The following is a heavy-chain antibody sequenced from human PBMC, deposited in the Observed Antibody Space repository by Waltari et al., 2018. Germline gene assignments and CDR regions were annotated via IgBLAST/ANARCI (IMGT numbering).Heavy chain of an antibody. CDR1: GGSISSSSYY. CDR3: ARLKVAVAGVAPGIDY. CDR2: IYYSGST. D-gene: IGHD6-19*01. Sequence: QLQLQESGPGLVKPSETLSLTCTVSGGSISSSSYYWGWIRQPPGKGLEWIGSIYYSGSTYYNPSLKSRVTISVDTSKNQFSLKLSSVTAADTAVYYCARLKVAVAGVAPGIDYWGQGTLVTVSS. V-gene: IGHV4-39*07. J-gene: IGHJ4*02.